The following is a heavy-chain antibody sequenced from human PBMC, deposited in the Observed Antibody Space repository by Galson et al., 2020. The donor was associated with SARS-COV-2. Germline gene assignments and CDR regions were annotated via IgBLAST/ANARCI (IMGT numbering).Heavy chain of an antibody. V-gene: IGHV3-23*01. CDR1: GFTFSGSA. CDR3: AKSRRDRCTGFDY. J-gene: IGHJ4*02. D-gene: IGHD2-8*02. CDR2: TGGSRGST. Sequence: GGSLRLSCVVSGFTFSGSALNWVRLAPGKGLEWVSGTGGSRGSTYYPDTVKGRLTIPRDNSKNTLYLQMNSLRVEGTAVYDGAKSRRDRCTGFDYWGQGALLTVSA.